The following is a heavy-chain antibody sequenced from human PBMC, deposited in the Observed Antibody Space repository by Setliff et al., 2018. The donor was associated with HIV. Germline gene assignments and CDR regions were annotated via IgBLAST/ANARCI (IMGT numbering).Heavy chain of an antibody. V-gene: IGHV3-7*01. CDR2: IGQDGSEK. D-gene: IGHD3-10*01. CDR3: ARKLRPGHGVDV. CDR1: RFDFNNYW. J-gene: IGHJ6*02. Sequence: TGGSLRLSCAASRFDFNNYWMCWVRQAPGKGLEWVANIGQDGSEKNYVDSVKGRFTISRDNAKNSMDLQMNSLRAEDTATYYCARKLRPGHGVDVWGQGTTVTVSS.